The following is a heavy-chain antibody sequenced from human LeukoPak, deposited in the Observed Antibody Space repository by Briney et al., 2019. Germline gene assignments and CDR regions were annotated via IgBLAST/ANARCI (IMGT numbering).Heavy chain of an antibody. V-gene: IGHV3-33*06. D-gene: IGHD3-10*01. Sequence: PGRSLRLSCAASGFTFSTHGMDWVRQAPGKGLEWVAVIWYDGSNKYYADSVKGRFTISRDNSKNTLYLQMNSLRAEDTAVYYCAKDSDYYGSGPFDYWGQGTLVTVSS. CDR1: GFTFSTHG. CDR2: IWYDGSNK. J-gene: IGHJ4*02. CDR3: AKDSDYYGSGPFDY.